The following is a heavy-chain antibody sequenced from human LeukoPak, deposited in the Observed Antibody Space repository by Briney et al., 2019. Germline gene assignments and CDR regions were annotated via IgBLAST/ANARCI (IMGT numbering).Heavy chain of an antibody. CDR1: GFTFSSYSV. D-gene: IGHD5-12*01. V-gene: IGHV4-4*02. Sequence: GSLRLSCAASGFTFSSYSVSWVRQAPGKGLEWLGEICQSGSTNYHPSLKSRVTLSVDKSKNQSSLKLSSVTAADTAVYYCAGPMATIRSSGVFDYWGQGTLVTVSS. CDR2: ICQSGST. J-gene: IGHJ4*02. CDR3: AGPMATIRSSGVFDY.